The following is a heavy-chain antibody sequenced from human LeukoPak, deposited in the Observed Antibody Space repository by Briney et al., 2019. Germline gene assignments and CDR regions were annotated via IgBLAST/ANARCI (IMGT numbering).Heavy chain of an antibody. CDR3: ARGSVERRPLGY. CDR1: GGTFSSYA. CDR2: IIPIFGTA. Sequence: SVKVSCKASGGTFSSYAISWVRQAPGQGLEWMGGIIPIFGTANYAQKFQGRVTITTDESTSTAYMELSSLRSEDTAVYYCARGSVERRPLGYWGQGTLVTVSS. D-gene: IGHD1-1*01. J-gene: IGHJ4*02. V-gene: IGHV1-69*05.